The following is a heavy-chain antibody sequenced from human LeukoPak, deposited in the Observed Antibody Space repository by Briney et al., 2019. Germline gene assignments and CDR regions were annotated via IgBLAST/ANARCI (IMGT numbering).Heavy chain of an antibody. V-gene: IGHV3-21*01. D-gene: IGHD3-22*01. J-gene: IGHJ4*02. Sequence: GGSLRLSCAASGFTFSSYSMNWVRQAPGKGLEWVSSISSSSSYIYYADSVKGRFTISRDNAKNSLYLQMNSLRAEDTAVYYCARDRSIDSSGYYYVMRPFDYWGQGTLVTVSS. CDR1: GFTFSSYS. CDR3: ARDRSIDSSGYYYVMRPFDY. CDR2: ISSSSSYI.